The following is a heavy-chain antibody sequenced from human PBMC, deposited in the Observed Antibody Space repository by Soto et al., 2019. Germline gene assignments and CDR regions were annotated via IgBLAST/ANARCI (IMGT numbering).Heavy chain of an antibody. CDR2: ISTSESIV. Sequence: PGGSLRLSCAASGFTFSGYEMNWFRQAPGKGLEWVSYISTSESIVSYADSVRGRFTISRDNAQNSLFLQMNSLRAEDTAVYYCARETLTLSGVDRGKVYYGLDVWGQGTTVTVSS. V-gene: IGHV3-48*03. D-gene: IGHD3-3*01. J-gene: IGHJ6*02. CDR3: ARETLTLSGVDRGKVYYGLDV. CDR1: GFTFSGYE.